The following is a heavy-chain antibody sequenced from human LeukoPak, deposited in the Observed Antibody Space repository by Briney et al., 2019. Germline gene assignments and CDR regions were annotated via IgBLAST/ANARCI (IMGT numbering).Heavy chain of an antibody. Sequence: GASVKVSCKASGYIFTNYGISRVRQAPGQGLEWMGWISAYNGNTNYAQKLQGRVTMTTDTSTSTAYMELRSLRSDDTAVYYCAREGSIAGIYYFDYWGQGTLVTVSS. CDR2: ISAYNGNT. CDR1: GYIFTNYG. D-gene: IGHD6-6*01. CDR3: AREGSIAGIYYFDY. J-gene: IGHJ4*02. V-gene: IGHV1-18*01.